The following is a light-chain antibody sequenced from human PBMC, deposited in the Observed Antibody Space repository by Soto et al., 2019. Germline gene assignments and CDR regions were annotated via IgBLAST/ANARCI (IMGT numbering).Light chain of an antibody. CDR1: QSVRTK. CDR2: GAS. CDR3: QQYNSWPPIT. V-gene: IGKV3-15*01. J-gene: IGKJ5*01. Sequence: EIMMKQSPDTLYVSTGEGATLSCRASQSVRTKLAWYQQKAGQAPRLLIYGASTRATGIPDRFSGSGSGTEFTLTISSLQSEDFAVYYCQQYNSWPPITFGQGTRLEV.